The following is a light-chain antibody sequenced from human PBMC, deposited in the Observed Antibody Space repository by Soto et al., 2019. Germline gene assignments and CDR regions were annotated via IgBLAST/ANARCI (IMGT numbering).Light chain of an antibody. CDR1: QSVSSSY. CDR3: QQYSSSPLT. J-gene: IGKJ4*01. CDR2: GAS. Sequence: EIVLTQSPGTLSLSPGERATLSCRASQSVSSSYLAWYHQKPGQAPNLLSYGASSRATGIPDRFSGSGSVTDITLTISILEPEDFAKSYCQQYSSSPLTFGGGTQVQIK. V-gene: IGKV3-20*01.